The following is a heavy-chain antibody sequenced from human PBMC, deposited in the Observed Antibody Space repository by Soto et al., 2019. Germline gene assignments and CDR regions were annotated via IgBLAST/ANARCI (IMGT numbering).Heavy chain of an antibody. D-gene: IGHD4-17*01. CDR3: ARCHRGLRCHLDS. J-gene: IGHJ4*02. Sequence: GESLKISCIASGFTFTDYYMTWIRQPPGKGLEWVSYIGTSTSSTNYADSVKGRFTVSRDNAKNSMYLQMNSLRADDTAVYFCARCHRGLRCHLDSWGQGTLVTVSS. CDR2: IGTSTSST. V-gene: IGHV3-11*03. CDR1: GFTFTDYY.